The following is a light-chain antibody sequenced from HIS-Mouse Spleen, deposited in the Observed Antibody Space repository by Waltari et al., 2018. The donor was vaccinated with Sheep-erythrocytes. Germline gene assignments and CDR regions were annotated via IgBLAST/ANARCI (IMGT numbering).Light chain of an antibody. V-gene: IGKV1-33*01. J-gene: IGKJ2*01. CDR3: HQYDHLPYT. Sequence: DIQMTQSPSSLSASVGDRVTITCQASQDISNYLNWYQQKPGKAPKLLIYDASNLETGVPSRFSGSGSGTDFTFTISSLQPEDIATYYCHQYDHLPYTFGQGTKLEIK. CDR1: QDISNY. CDR2: DAS.